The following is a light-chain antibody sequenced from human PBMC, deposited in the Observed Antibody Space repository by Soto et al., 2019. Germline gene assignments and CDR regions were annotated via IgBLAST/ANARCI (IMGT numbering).Light chain of an antibody. Sequence: QAVVTQPPSVSGAPGQRVTISCTGSSSNIGAGYDVHWYQQLPGAAPKLLIYGNSNRPSGVPDRFSGSKSGTSASLAITGLQAEDEADYYCQSYDSSLSSYVFGTGTKLTLL. CDR1: SSNIGAGYD. CDR2: GNS. J-gene: IGLJ1*01. V-gene: IGLV1-40*01. CDR3: QSYDSSLSSYV.